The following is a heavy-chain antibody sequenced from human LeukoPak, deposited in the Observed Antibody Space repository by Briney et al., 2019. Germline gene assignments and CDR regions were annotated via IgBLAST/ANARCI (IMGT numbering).Heavy chain of an antibody. Sequence: ASVKVSCKASGYTFTGYFMYWVRQAPGQGLEWMGWINPSSGGTNFAQRFQGRVSMTRDTSISTAYMELSRLRSDDTAVYYCARGNPTNYGSGSYSAPDFDYWGQGTLVTVSS. J-gene: IGHJ4*02. CDR3: ARGNPTNYGSGSYSAPDFDY. V-gene: IGHV1-2*02. D-gene: IGHD3-10*01. CDR2: INPSSGGT. CDR1: GYTFTGYF.